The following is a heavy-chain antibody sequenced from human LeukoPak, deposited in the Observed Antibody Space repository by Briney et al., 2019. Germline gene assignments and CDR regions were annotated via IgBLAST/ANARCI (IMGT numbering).Heavy chain of an antibody. CDR3: ARLITAPYYFDY. CDR2: ISSSRNYI. J-gene: IGHJ4*02. D-gene: IGHD1-20*01. V-gene: IGHV3-21*01. Sequence: GGSLRLSCAASGFTFSSYEMNWVRQAPGKGLEWVSSISSSRNYIYYADSVKGRFTISRDNAKNSLYLQMNSLRAEDTAVYYCARLITAPYYFDYWGQGTLVTVSS. CDR1: GFTFSSYE.